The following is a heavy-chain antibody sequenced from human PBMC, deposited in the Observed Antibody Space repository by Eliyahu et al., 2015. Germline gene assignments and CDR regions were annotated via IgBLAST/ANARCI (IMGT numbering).Heavy chain of an antibody. V-gene: IGHV3-30*18. CDR2: ITYDGSVQ. CDR1: GFTFRNFA. J-gene: IGHJ5*02. CDR3: AKERRGWYAES. Sequence: QVRLVESGGDVVQPGTSLRLSCATSGFTFRNFAMHWVRPAPGKGLEWVALITYDGSVQYYADFVKGRFTISRDYSKNILFLQMNSLRPEDTAVYYCAKERRGWYAESWGQGTLVTVSS. D-gene: IGHD6-19*01.